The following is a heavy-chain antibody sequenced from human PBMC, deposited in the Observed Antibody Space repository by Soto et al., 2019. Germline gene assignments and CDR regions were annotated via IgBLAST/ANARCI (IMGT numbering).Heavy chain of an antibody. CDR2: ISGSGGST. D-gene: IGHD1-1*01. CDR1: GFTFSSYA. J-gene: IGHJ6*02. V-gene: IGHV3-23*01. Sequence: EVQLLESGGGLVQPGGSLRLSCAASGFTFSSYAMSWVRQAPGKGLEWVSAISGSGGSTYYADSVKGRFTISRDNSKNTLYLQMNSRRAEDTAVYYCAKERESTGTRGDYYGMDVWGQGTTVTVSS. CDR3: AKERESTGTRGDYYGMDV.